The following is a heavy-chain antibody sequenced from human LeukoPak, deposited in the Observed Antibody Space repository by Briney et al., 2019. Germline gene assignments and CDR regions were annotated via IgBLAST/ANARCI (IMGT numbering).Heavy chain of an antibody. J-gene: IGHJ4*02. V-gene: IGHV3-23*01. Sequence: GGSLRLSCAASGFTFASYAMRWVRQAPGKGLEWVSSITNNGDTTYYADSVKGRFTISRDNSKNTLYLQMNSLRAEDTALYYCADSNHWYPVDYWGQGTLVTVSS. CDR2: ITNNGDTT. D-gene: IGHD4-11*01. CDR1: GFTFASYA. CDR3: ADSNHWYPVDY.